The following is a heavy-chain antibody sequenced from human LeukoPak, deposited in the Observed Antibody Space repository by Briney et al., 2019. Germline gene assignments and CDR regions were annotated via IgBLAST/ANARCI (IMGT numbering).Heavy chain of an antibody. CDR1: GFTFSSYG. V-gene: IGHV3-30*03. D-gene: IGHD3-3*01. J-gene: IGHJ3*02. Sequence: GGSLRLSCAASGFTFSSYGMHWVRQAPGKGLECVAVISYDGSNKYYADSVKGRFTISRDSAKNSLYLQMNSLRAEDTAVYYCARKESSGYDFWAGAFDIWGQGIMVTVSS. CDR2: ISYDGSNK. CDR3: ARKESSGYDFWAGAFDI.